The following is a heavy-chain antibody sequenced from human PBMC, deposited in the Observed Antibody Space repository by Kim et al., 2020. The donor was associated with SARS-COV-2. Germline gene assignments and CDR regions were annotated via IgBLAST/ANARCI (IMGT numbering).Heavy chain of an antibody. CDR3: ARSGNTYYYDSSGDLGL. V-gene: IGHV1-3*01. CDR2: INAGNGNT. D-gene: IGHD3-22*01. Sequence: ASVKVSCKASGYTFTSYAMHWVRQAPGQRLEWMGWINAGNGNTKYSQKFQGRVTITRDTSASTAYMELSSLRSEDTAVYYCARSGNTYYYDSSGDLGLWGQGTLVTVSS. J-gene: IGHJ4*02. CDR1: GYTFTSYA.